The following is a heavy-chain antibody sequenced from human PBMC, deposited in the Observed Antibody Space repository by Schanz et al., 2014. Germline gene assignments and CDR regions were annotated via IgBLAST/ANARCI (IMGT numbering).Heavy chain of an antibody. CDR2: INPNSGGT. J-gene: IGHJ6*02. CDR3: ARDGHSSIWDSYYFYGLDV. Sequence: QVQLVQSGAEVKKPGASVKVSCKASGHPFTAYYMHWVRQAPGQGLEWMGRINPNSGGTNYAENLQGRVTMTRDMSTSTVYMELSRLTSDDTALYYCARDGHSSIWDSYYFYGLDVWGQGTTVTVSS. D-gene: IGHD6-13*01. CDR1: GHPFTAYY. V-gene: IGHV1-2*06.